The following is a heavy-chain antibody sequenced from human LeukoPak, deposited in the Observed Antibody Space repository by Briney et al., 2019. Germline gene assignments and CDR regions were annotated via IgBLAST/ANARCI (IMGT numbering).Heavy chain of an antibody. D-gene: IGHD2-2*01. CDR3: ARGGTSGLYFDN. J-gene: IGHJ4*02. Sequence: GASVKVSCKASGYTFTGYKIHWVRQTPGQGLEWMGWMNPNSGDTKYSQKFQGRVTMTRDTSISTAYMEMSRLRSDDTAVYYCARGGTSGLYFDNWGQGTLVTVSS. CDR1: GYTFTGYK. V-gene: IGHV1-2*02. CDR2: MNPNSGDT.